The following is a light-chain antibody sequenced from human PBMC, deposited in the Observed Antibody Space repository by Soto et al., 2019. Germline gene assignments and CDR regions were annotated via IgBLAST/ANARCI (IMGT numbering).Light chain of an antibody. V-gene: IGLV2-8*01. CDR2: EVY. Sequence: QSALTQPPSASGSPGQSVTISCTGSSSDVGRYNYVSWYRQHPGKAPKLLIYEVYKRASEVPDRFFGFKSGNTASLTVSGLQAEDEGDYYCSSYAGSNRFVVFGGGTKLTVL. CDR1: SSDVGRYNY. CDR3: SSYAGSNRFVV. J-gene: IGLJ2*01.